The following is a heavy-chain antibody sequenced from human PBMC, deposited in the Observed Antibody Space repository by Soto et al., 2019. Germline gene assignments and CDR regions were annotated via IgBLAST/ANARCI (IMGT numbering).Heavy chain of an antibody. CDR1: GFSLSTSGMC. CDR3: ARTRAAAGSFLCDY. J-gene: IGHJ4*02. Sequence: SGPTLVNPTQTLTLTCTFSGFSLSTSGMCVSWIRQPPGKPLDWLAVIDWDDEKFYSTSLKTRLTISKDTSKNQVVLTMTNMDPVDTATYYCARTRAAAGSFLCDYWGQGTLVTVSS. CDR2: IDWDDEK. D-gene: IGHD6-13*01. V-gene: IGHV2-70*01.